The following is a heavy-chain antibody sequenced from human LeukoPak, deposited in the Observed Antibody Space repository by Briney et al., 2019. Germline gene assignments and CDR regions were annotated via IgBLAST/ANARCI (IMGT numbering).Heavy chain of an antibody. V-gene: IGHV4-4*07. J-gene: IGHJ6*02. CDR2: IYTSGST. CDR1: GGSISSYY. CDR3: AREGVPPHYPLWFGELSHLNYYYGMDV. D-gene: IGHD3-10*01. Sequence: PSETLSLTCTVSGGSISSYYWSWIRQPAGKGLEWIGRIYTSGSTNYNPSLKSRVTMSVDTSKNQFSLKLSSVTAADTAVYYCAREGVPPHYPLWFGELSHLNYYYGMDVWGQGTTVTVSS.